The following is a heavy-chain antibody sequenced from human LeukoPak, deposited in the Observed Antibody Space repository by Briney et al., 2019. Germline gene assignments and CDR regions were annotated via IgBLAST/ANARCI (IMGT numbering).Heavy chain of an antibody. V-gene: IGHV3-7*01. Sequence: GGSLRLSCAASGFTFSSYWMSWVRQAPGKGLEWVANIKQDGSEKYYVDSVKGRFTISRDNAKNSLYLQMNSLRAEDTAVYYCARIYCSGGSCYSGAFDIWGQGTMVTVSS. D-gene: IGHD2-15*01. J-gene: IGHJ3*02. CDR3: ARIYCSGGSCYSGAFDI. CDR1: GFTFSSYW. CDR2: IKQDGSEK.